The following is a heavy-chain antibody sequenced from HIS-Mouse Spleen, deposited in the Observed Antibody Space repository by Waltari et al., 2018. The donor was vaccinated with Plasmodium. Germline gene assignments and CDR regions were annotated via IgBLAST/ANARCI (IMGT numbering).Heavy chain of an antibody. D-gene: IGHD6-13*01. CDR3: ASSWYWYFDL. CDR2: IKQDGSEK. J-gene: IGHJ2*01. CDR1: GFTHSSYW. V-gene: IGHV3-7*01. Sequence: EVQLVESGGGLVQPGGSLRLSCAAAGFTHSSYWMSWVRQAPGKGLECVANIKQDGSEKYYVDSVKGRFTISRDNAKNSLYLQMNSLRAEDTAVYYCASSWYWYFDLWGRGTLVTVSS.